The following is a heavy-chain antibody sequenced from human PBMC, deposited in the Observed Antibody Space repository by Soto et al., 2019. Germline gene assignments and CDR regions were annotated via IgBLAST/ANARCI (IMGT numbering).Heavy chain of an antibody. Sequence: SLRLSCTTSGFSFAIFALTWVRQSPGQGLELVSTIVGSDAKTHYADSVKGRFSISRDTSRNTVYLQMNNLRADDTAIYYCAKWTYLDFWGQGTRVTVSS. J-gene: IGHJ4*02. V-gene: IGHV3-23*01. D-gene: IGHD5-12*01. CDR1: GFSFAIFA. CDR3: AKWTYLDF. CDR2: IVGSDAKT.